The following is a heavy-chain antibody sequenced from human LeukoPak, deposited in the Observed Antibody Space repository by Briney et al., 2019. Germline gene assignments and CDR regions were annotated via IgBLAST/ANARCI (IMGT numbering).Heavy chain of an antibody. V-gene: IGHV1-18*01. D-gene: IGHD2-2*01. CDR2: ISAYNGNT. CDR3: ARGPRRYCSSTSCFINY. CDR1: VYTFTSYG. J-gene: IGHJ4*02. Sequence: ASVKVSCKASVYTFTSYGISWGRQAPGQGLRWMGGISAYNGNTNYAQKLQGRVTMTRNTSISTAYMDLSSLRSEDTAVYYCARGPRRYCSSTSCFINYWGQGTLVTVSS.